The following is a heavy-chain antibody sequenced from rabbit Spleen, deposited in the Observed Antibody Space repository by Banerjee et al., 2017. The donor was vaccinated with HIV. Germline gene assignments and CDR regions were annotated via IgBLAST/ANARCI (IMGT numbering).Heavy chain of an antibody. CDR2: IYTATGKP. Sequence: QQLVESGGGLVKPGASLTLTCKASAFSFSRGYDMCWVRQAPGKGLEWIACIYTATGKPVYSTWAKGRFTVSTTSSTTVTLQMTSLTAADTATYFCARDLPGAIGWNFYLWGPGTLVTVS. V-gene: IGHV1S40*01. D-gene: IGHD3-1*01. CDR3: ARDLPGAIGWNFYL. J-gene: IGHJ4*01. CDR1: AFSFSRGYD.